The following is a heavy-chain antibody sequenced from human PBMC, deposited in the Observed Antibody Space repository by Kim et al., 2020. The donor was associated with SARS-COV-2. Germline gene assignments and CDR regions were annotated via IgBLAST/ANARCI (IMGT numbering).Heavy chain of an antibody. J-gene: IGHJ6*02. CDR3: AKPDGVTSSPYYYYGMDV. V-gene: IGHV3-23*01. D-gene: IGHD2-21*02. CDR2: ITASGGST. Sequence: GGSLRLSCADSGFTFTKYAMGWVRQAPGRGLEWVSAITASGGSTYYADSVQGRFTISRDNSKNTLYLQMNSLSADDTAVYYCAKPDGVTSSPYYYYGMDVWGQGTTVIVSS. CDR1: GFTFTKYA.